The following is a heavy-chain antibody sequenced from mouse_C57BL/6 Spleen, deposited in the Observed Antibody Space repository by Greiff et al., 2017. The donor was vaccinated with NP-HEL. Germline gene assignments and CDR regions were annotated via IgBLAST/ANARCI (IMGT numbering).Heavy chain of an antibody. CDR2: IDPENGDT. Sequence: EVQLVESGAELVRPGASVKLSCTASGFNIKDDYMHWVKQRPEQGLEWIGWIDPENGDTEYASKFQGKATITADTSSNTAYLQLSSLTSEDTAVYYCTTDGSSFDYWGQGTTLTVSS. J-gene: IGHJ2*01. CDR3: TTDGSSFDY. V-gene: IGHV14-4*01. D-gene: IGHD1-1*01. CDR1: GFNIKDDY.